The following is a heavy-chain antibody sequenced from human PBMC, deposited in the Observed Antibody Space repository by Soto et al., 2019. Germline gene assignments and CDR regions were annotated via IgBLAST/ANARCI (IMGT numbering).Heavy chain of an antibody. CDR1: GGSVSSGSYY. J-gene: IGHJ4*02. V-gene: IGHV4-61*01. CDR3: AREGSHYYDSSGYFRAFDY. CDR2: IYYSGST. D-gene: IGHD3-22*01. Sequence: QVQLQESGPGLVKPSETLSLTCTVSGGSVSSGSYYWSWIRQPPGKGLEWIGYIYYSGSTNYNPSLTSRVTISVDTSKNQFSLKLSSVTAADTAVYYCAREGSHYYDSSGYFRAFDYWGQGTLVTVSS.